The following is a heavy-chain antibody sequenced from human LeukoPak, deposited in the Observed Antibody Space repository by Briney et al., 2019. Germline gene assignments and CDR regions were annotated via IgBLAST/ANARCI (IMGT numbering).Heavy chain of an antibody. J-gene: IGHJ4*02. V-gene: IGHV1-8*03. CDR2: MNPNSGNT. CDR3: ARFEDDYGGNSLDY. D-gene: IGHD4-23*01. CDR1: GYTFTSYD. Sequence: ASVKVSCKASGYTFTSYDINWVRQATGQGLEWMGWMNPNSGNTGYAQKFQGRVTITRNTSISTAYMELSSLRSEDTAVYYCARFEDDYGGNSLDYWGQGTLVTVSS.